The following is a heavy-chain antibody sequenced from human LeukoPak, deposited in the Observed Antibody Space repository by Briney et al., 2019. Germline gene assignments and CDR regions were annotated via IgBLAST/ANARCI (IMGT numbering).Heavy chain of an antibody. CDR2: FDPEDGET. CDR1: GYTLTELS. D-gene: IGHD6-19*01. V-gene: IGHV1-24*01. CDR3: AAGWSGGWTFWFDP. Sequence: ASVKVSCKVSGYTLTELSMHWVRQAPGKGLEWMGGFDPEDGETIYAQKFQGRVTMTEDTSTDTAYMELSSLRSEDTAVYYCAAGWSGGWTFWFDPWGQGTLVTVSS. J-gene: IGHJ5*02.